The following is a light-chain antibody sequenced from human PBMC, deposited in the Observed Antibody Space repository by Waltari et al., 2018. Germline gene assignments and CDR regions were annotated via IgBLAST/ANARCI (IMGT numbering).Light chain of an antibody. CDR3: LQYNGHPLT. V-gene: IGKV1-17*01. J-gene: IGKJ4*01. Sequence: DIQMTQSPSSLSASVGDTVTITCRASQGISTSLNWYQQKPGKAPKRLIYAASSLQSGVPSRFSGSGSVTDFTLTISTLQPEDFATYYCLQYNGHPLTFGGGTKVEIK. CDR2: AAS. CDR1: QGISTS.